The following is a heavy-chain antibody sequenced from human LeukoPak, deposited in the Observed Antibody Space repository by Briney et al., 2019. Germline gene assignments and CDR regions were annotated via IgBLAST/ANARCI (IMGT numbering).Heavy chain of an antibody. Sequence: SETLSLTCAVYGGSFSGYYWSWIRQPPGKGLEWIGEINHSGSTNYNPSLKSRVTISVDTSKNQFSLKLSSVTAADTAVYYCARGGGSDWYQDYWGQGTLVTVSS. CDR3: ARGGGSDWYQDY. J-gene: IGHJ4*02. CDR2: INHSGST. CDR1: GGSFSGYY. D-gene: IGHD6-19*01. V-gene: IGHV4-34*01.